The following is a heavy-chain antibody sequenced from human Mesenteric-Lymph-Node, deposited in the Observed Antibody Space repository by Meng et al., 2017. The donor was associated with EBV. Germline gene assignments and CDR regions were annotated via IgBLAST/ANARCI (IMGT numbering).Heavy chain of an antibody. CDR2: ISAYNGDT. V-gene: IGHV1-18*01. J-gene: IGHJ4*02. D-gene: IGHD4-23*01. Sequence: QVPWGHSGAEVKRPGAQVKVPCKGSGYTFSNFGPCWVRQASGQGLEWMGWISAYNGDTYYAQRFQGRVTMPTDTSASTAYMELRSLRFDDTAVYYCASVHYGGNPFEGGGWGQGTLVTVSS. CDR3: ASVHYGGNPFEGGG. CDR1: GYTFSNFG.